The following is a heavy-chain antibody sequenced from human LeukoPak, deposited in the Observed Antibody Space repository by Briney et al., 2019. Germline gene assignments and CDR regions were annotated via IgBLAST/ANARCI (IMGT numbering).Heavy chain of an antibody. J-gene: IGHJ4*02. CDR3: ARGLDGDFDY. D-gene: IGHD7-27*01. CDR1: GFTFSSYA. V-gene: IGHV4-39*07. Sequence: GSLRLSCAASGFTFSSYAMSWVRQPPGKGLEWIGSIYYSGSTYYNPSLKSRVTISVDTSKNQFYLKLSSVTAADTAVYYCARGLDGDFDYWGQGTLVTVSS. CDR2: IYYSGST.